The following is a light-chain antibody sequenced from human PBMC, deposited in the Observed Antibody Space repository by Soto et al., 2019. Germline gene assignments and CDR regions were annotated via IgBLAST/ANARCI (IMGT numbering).Light chain of an antibody. J-gene: IGKJ4*01. CDR3: PAANCVQLP. V-gene: IGKV1-6*01. Sequence: AIQMTQSPSSLSASVGDRVTITCRASQGIRNDLGWYQQKPGKAPKLLIYAASSLQSGVPSRFSGSGSGTDFTLTISRLQTEDLATYDWPAANCVQLPFGGGTKVDIK. CDR2: AAS. CDR1: QGIRND.